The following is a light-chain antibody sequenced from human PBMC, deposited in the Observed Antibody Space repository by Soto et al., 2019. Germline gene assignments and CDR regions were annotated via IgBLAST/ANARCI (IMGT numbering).Light chain of an antibody. J-gene: IGKJ1*01. CDR1: QSVRSDY. V-gene: IGKV3-20*01. CDR2: EAS. CDR3: QQYGSLPET. Sequence: EIVLTQSPGTLSLSPGERATLSCRASQSVRSDYLAWYQQKPGRAPRLLIYEASSRATGIPDRFSGSGSGTDFTLSISRLEPEGFAVYFFQQYGSLPETFGQGTKVEIK.